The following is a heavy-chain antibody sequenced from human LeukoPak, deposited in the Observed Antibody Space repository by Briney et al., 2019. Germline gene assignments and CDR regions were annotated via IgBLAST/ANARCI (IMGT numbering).Heavy chain of an antibody. CDR2: TYYRSNWYN. CDR3: ARDSITGTTVYYYGMDV. J-gene: IGHJ6*02. V-gene: IGHV6-1*01. D-gene: IGHD1-7*01. Sequence: SQTLSLTCALSGDTVSSNSAAWNWIRQSPSRGLEWLARTYYRSNWYNDYAVSVKSRITINPDTSKNQFSLQLNSVTPEGTAVYYCARDSITGTTVYYYGMDVWGQGTTVTVSS. CDR1: GDTVSSNSAA.